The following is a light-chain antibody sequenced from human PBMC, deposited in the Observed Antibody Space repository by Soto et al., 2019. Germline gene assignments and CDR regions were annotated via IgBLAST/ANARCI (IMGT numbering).Light chain of an antibody. CDR1: RSNIGNNY. V-gene: IGLV1-47*01. Sequence: QSVLTQPPSASGTPGQTVTISCSGSRSNIGNNYVCWYQQLPGAAPKLLIYRNTQRPSGVPDRFSGSKSGNTASLTISGLQAEDEADYYCSSYTSSSTLDVFGTGTKLTVL. J-gene: IGLJ1*01. CDR2: RNT. CDR3: SSYTSSSTLDV.